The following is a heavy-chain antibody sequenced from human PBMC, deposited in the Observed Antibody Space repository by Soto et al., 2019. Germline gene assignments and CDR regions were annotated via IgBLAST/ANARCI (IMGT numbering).Heavy chain of an antibody. CDR2: IYPGDSDI. D-gene: IGHD3-10*01. CDR1: GYTFIRSW. Sequence: GESLKISCQGSGYTFIRSWIGWVRQMPGKGLEWMGIIYPGDSDIRYGPSFQGQVTISDDKSINTVYLQWSSLKASDTAMYYCARYNYYAVDSWGQGTLVTVSS. CDR3: ARYNYYAVDS. V-gene: IGHV5-51*01. J-gene: IGHJ4*02.